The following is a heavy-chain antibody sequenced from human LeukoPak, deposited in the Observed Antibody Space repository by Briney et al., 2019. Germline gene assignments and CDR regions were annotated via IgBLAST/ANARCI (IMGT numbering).Heavy chain of an antibody. CDR3: ARDGSSSYELMLDY. J-gene: IGHJ4*02. CDR1: GYTFTSYD. D-gene: IGHD6-13*01. Sequence: ASVKVSCKASGYTFTSYDINWVRQATGQGLEWMGWMNPNSGNTGYAQKFQGRVTMTRNTSISTAYMELSSLRSEDTAVYYCARDGSSSYELMLDYWGQGTLVTVSS. CDR2: MNPNSGNT. V-gene: IGHV1-8*01.